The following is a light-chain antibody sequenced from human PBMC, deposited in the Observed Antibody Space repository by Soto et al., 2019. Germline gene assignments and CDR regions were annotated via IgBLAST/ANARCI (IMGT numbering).Light chain of an antibody. J-gene: IGKJ2*01. CDR2: GAS. CDR3: QQYGSSPHT. Sequence: EIVLTQSPGTLSLSPGERATLSCRASQSVSSSYLAWYQRKPGQAPTLLIYGASSRATGIPDRFSGSGSGTDFTLTISRLEPEAFAVYYCQQYGSSPHTFGQGTKLEIK. V-gene: IGKV3-20*01. CDR1: QSVSSSY.